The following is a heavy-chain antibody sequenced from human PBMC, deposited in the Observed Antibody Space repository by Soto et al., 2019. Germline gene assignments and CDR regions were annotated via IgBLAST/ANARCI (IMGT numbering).Heavy chain of an antibody. Sequence: QLRQSGPGLVKPPETLSLTCSVSGASITSGDYYWGWIRQPPGKGLEWIGSIFSDGSPYYNPSLQSRVTFSIDTSRNEFSLKLNSATAAYTAVYYCVRTVGSSWFFDLWGRGTLITVSS. D-gene: IGHD3-10*01. CDR3: VRTVGSSWFFDL. CDR1: GASITSGDYY. J-gene: IGHJ2*01. CDR2: IFSDGSP. V-gene: IGHV4-39*01.